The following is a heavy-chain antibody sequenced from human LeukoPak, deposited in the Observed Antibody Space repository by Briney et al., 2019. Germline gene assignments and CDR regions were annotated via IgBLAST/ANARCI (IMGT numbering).Heavy chain of an antibody. Sequence: PSETLSLTCAVYGGSFSGYYWSWIRQPPGKGLEWIGEINRSGSTNYNPSLKSRVTISVDTSKNQFSLKLSSVTAADTAVYYCARARTYYYDSSGYLDVWGQGTTVTVSS. CDR1: GGSFSGYY. J-gene: IGHJ6*02. CDR2: INRSGST. D-gene: IGHD3-22*01. V-gene: IGHV4-34*01. CDR3: ARARTYYYDSSGYLDV.